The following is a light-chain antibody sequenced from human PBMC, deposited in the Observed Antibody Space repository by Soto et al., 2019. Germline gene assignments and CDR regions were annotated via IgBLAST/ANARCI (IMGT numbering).Light chain of an antibody. CDR2: EVS. CDR3: NSYAGSNNLGFV. J-gene: IGLJ1*01. CDR1: SSDVGGYNF. Sequence: QSALTQPPSASGSPGQAVTISCAGTSSDVGGYNFVSWYQQHPGKAPKLRIYEVSKRPSGVPDRFSGSKSGNTASLTVSGLQAEDEGDYYCNSYAGSNNLGFVFGTGTKVTV. V-gene: IGLV2-8*01.